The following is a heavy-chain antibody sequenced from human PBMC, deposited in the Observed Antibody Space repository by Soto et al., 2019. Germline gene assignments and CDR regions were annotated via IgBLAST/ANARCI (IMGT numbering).Heavy chain of an antibody. Sequence: GGYLRLSCSVSGFTFSAYSMHWVRQVPGKGLTWVSRISDDGSTATYADSVKGRFVISRDNAKNSLYLEMNTLRADDSGLYYCARGPRVSSTGTGAHWGRGTLVTVSS. CDR3: ARGPRVSSTGTGAH. V-gene: IGHV3-74*01. D-gene: IGHD1-1*01. J-gene: IGHJ4*02. CDR2: ISDDGSTA. CDR1: GFTFSAYS.